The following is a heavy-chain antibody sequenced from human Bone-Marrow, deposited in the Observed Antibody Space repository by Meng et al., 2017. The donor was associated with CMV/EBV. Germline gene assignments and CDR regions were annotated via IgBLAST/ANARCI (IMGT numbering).Heavy chain of an antibody. D-gene: IGHD2/OR15-2a*01. V-gene: IGHV4-39*07. CDR2: IYHSGNT. J-gene: IGHJ4*02. CDR1: GGSISSSTYY. Sequence: ESLKISCTVSGGSISSSTYYWGWIRQPPGKGLEWIGSIYHSGNTYYNPSLKSRVTISVDTSKSQFSLKLSSVTAANTAVYYCARGEGTTSNGFADWGQGKLVTVAS. CDR3: ARGEGTTSNGFAD.